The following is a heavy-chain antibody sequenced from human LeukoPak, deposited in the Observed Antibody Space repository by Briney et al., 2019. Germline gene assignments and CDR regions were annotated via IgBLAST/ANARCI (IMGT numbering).Heavy chain of an antibody. CDR2: ISGSGGST. J-gene: IGHJ5*02. Sequence: PGGSLRLSCAASGFTFSSYAMSWVRQAPGKGLEWVSAISGSGGSTYYADSVKGRFTISRDNSKNTLYLQMNSLRAEDTAVYYCARDRDSSSWYRQPIENWFDPWGQGTLVTVSS. V-gene: IGHV3-23*01. D-gene: IGHD6-13*01. CDR1: GFTFSSYA. CDR3: ARDRDSSSWYRQPIENWFDP.